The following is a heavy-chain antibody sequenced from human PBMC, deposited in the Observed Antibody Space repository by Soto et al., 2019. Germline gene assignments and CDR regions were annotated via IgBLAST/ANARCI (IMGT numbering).Heavy chain of an antibody. J-gene: IGHJ4*01. CDR3: VSRIPSWVFDY. Sequence: LRLSCGASGLSVSDNYMGWVRQAPGRGLEWVSVMYAGGDTHYADSVKGRFTISRDKSENTLYLQMNSLRDEDTGVYFCVSRIPSWVFDYWGLGTLVTVSS. D-gene: IGHD2-21*01. V-gene: IGHV3-53*01. CDR1: GLSVSDNY. CDR2: MYAGGDT.